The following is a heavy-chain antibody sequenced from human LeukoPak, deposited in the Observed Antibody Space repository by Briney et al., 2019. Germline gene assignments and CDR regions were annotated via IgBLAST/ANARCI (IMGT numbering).Heavy chain of an antibody. CDR1: GGSISSGGYY. CDR2: VHYSGST. J-gene: IGHJ6*02. D-gene: IGHD2-2*01. Sequence: SETLSLTCTVSGGSISSGGYYSSWIRQHPGKGLEWIGYVHYSGSTYYNPSLKSRVTISVDTSKNQFSLKLSSVTAADTAIYYCARDVVVIPAGTTGGSYYYYAMDVWGQGATVTVSS. CDR3: ARDVVVIPAGTTGGSYYYYAMDV. V-gene: IGHV4-31*03.